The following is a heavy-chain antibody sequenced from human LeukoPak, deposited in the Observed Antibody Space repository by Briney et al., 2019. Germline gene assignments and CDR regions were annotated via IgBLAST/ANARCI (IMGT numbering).Heavy chain of an antibody. CDR1: GASIGSFY. CDR3: ARGVEASGVGFYASDI. CDR2: LYNGGDT. D-gene: IGHD6-13*01. Sequence: RASETLSLTCTVSGASIGSFYWVWIRQPAGKGLEWIGRLYNGGDTNYSPSLRSRVTMPVDTSKNQFSLKLKSVTAADTAVYYCARGVEASGVGFYASDIWGQGTMVTVSS. V-gene: IGHV4-4*07. J-gene: IGHJ3*02.